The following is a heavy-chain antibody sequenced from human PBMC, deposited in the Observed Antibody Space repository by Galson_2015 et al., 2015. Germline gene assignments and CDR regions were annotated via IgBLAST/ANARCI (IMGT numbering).Heavy chain of an antibody. CDR3: AKRRSDIVATISFDY. J-gene: IGHJ4*02. CDR2: IWYDGSNK. Sequence: SLRLSCAASGFTFSSYGMHWVRQAPGKGLEWVAVIWYDGSNKYYADSVKGRFTISRDNSKNTLYLQMNSLRAEDTAVYYCAKRRSDIVATISFDYWGQGTLVTVSS. CDR1: GFTFSSYG. V-gene: IGHV3-33*06. D-gene: IGHD5-12*01.